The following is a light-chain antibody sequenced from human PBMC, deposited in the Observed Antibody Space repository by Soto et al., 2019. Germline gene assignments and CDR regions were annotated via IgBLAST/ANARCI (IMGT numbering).Light chain of an antibody. CDR3: QQRSNWPPIT. CDR2: DAS. CDR1: QSVKTF. J-gene: IGKJ5*01. Sequence: EIVLTQSPATLSLSPGGRATLSCRASQSVKTFLVWYQQRPCQSPRLLIHDASHRAAGIPARFSGSGFGTDFTLTISSLEPEDAAVYYCQQRSNWPPITFGQGTRLEIK. V-gene: IGKV3-11*01.